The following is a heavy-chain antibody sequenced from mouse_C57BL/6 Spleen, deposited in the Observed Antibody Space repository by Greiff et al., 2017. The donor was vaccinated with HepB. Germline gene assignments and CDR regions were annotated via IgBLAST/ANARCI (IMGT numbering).Heavy chain of an antibody. J-gene: IGHJ2*01. CDR2: INPNNGGT. Sequence: EVQLQQSGPELVKPGASVKISCKASGYTFTDYYMNWVKQSPGKSLEWIGDINPNNGGTSYNQKFKGKATLTVAKSSSTAYMELRSLTSEDSEVYDCAPLNGSSSGYWGQGTTLTVSA. CDR3: APLNGSSSGY. D-gene: IGHD1-1*01. CDR1: GYTFTDYY. V-gene: IGHV1-26*01.